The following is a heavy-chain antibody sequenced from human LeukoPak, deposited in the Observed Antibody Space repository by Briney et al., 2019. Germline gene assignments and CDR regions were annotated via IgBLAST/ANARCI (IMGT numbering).Heavy chain of an antibody. CDR1: GFTFSSYS. J-gene: IGHJ6*03. Sequence: GGSLRLSCAASGFTFSSYSMNWVRQAPGKGLEWVSYISSSSSTIYYADSVKGRFTTSRDDSKNTLYLQMSSLRDEDTAVYYCARDPSTAEYYYYYMDVWGKGTTVTVSS. V-gene: IGHV3-48*02. CDR2: ISSSSSTI. CDR3: ARDPSTAEYYYYYMDV.